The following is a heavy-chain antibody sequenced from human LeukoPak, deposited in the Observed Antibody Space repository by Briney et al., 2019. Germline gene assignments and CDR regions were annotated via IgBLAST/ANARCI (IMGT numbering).Heavy chain of an antibody. V-gene: IGHV4-59*08. Sequence: SETLSLTCTVSGGSISSYYWSWIRQPPGKGLEWIGYIYYSGSTNYNPSLKSRVTISVDTSKNQFSLKLSSVTAADTAVYYRARRAGYSYGYYFDYWGQGTLVTVSS. D-gene: IGHD5-18*01. J-gene: IGHJ4*02. CDR2: IYYSGST. CDR3: ARRAGYSYGYYFDY. CDR1: GGSISSYY.